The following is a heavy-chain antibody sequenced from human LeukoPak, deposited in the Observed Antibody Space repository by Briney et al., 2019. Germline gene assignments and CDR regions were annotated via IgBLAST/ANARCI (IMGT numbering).Heavy chain of an antibody. CDR2: IYYSGST. D-gene: IGHD2-15*01. J-gene: IGHJ6*03. V-gene: IGHV4-59*01. Sequence: SETLSLTCTVSGGSISSYYWSWIRQPPGKGLEWIGYIYYSGSTNYNPSLKSRVTISVDTSKNQFSLKLSSGTAADTAVYYCARSVEGYCSGGSCYSYYYYMDVWGKGTTVTVSS. CDR3: ARSVEGYCSGGSCYSYYYYMDV. CDR1: GGSISSYY.